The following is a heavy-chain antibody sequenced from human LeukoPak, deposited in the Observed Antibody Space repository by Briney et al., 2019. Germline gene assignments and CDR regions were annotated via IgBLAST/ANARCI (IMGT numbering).Heavy chain of an antibody. V-gene: IGHV3-23*01. CDR2: TSGSGVNS. CDR1: GFTFSSYA. Sequence: GGSLRLSCAASGFTFSSYAMSWVRQAPGKGLEWVAATSGSGVNSYYADSVRGRFTIFRDNSQNTLYLQMDSLRAEDTALYYCAKEYSGYDFDYWGQGTLVTVSS. J-gene: IGHJ4*02. CDR3: AKEYSGYDFDY. D-gene: IGHD5-12*01.